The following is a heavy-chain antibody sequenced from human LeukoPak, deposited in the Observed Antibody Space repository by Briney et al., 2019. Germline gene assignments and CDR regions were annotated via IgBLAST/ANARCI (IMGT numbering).Heavy chain of an antibody. CDR1: GGSISSGGYS. CDR3: ARGEGYSYGSYYFDY. CDR2: IYHSGST. J-gene: IGHJ4*02. D-gene: IGHD5-18*01. Sequence: KASETLSLTCAVSGGSISSGGYSWSWIRQPPGKGLEWIGYIYHSGSTYYNPSLKSRVTISVDRSKNQFSLKLSSVTAADTAVYYCARGEGYSYGSYYFDYWGQGTLVTVSS. V-gene: IGHV4-30-2*01.